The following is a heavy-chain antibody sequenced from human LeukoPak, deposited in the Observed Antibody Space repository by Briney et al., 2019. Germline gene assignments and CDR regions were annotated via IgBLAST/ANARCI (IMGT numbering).Heavy chain of an antibody. J-gene: IGHJ6*03. CDR3: ARGGTGAVAGTSYYYMDV. D-gene: IGHD6-19*01. Sequence: ETLSLTCTVSGGSTRSASDYWGWIRQPPGKGPEWIGCIHYSGSTNYNPSLKSRVTISVDTSKNQFSLKLSSVTAADTAVYYCARGGTGAVAGTSYYYMDVWGKGTTVTVSS. CDR2: IHYSGST. V-gene: IGHV4-39*07. CDR1: GGSTRSASDY.